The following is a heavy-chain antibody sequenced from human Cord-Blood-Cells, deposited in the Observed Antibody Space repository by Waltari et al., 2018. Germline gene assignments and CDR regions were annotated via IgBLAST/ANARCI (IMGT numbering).Heavy chain of an antibody. CDR1: GYTFTSYD. CDR2: KNPNSGNT. J-gene: IGHJ6*02. D-gene: IGHD5-12*01. Sequence: QVQLVQSGAEVKKPGASVKVSCKASGYTFTSYDINWVRQATGQGLEWMGWKNPNSGNTGYAQNVQGRVTMTRNTSISTAYMELSSLRSEDTAVYYCARVRRDGYKKKYYYYGMDVWGQGTTVTVSS. CDR3: ARVRRDGYKKKYYYYGMDV. V-gene: IGHV1-8*01.